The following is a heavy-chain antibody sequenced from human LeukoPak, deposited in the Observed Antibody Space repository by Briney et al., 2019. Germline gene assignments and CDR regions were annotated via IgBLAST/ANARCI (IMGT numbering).Heavy chain of an antibody. CDR3: ASRYGSGHLDY. J-gene: IGHJ4*02. CDR1: GGTFSSYA. D-gene: IGHD3-10*01. Sequence: VASVKVSCKASGGTFSSYAISWVRQAPGQGLKWMGRIIPILGIANYAQKFQGRVTITADKSTSTAYMELSSLRSEDTAVYYCASRYGSGHLDYWGQGTLVTVSS. V-gene: IGHV1-69*04. CDR2: IIPILGIA.